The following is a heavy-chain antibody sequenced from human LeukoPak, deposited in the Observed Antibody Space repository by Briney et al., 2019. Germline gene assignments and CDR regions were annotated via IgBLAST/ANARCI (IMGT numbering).Heavy chain of an antibody. CDR2: IYYSGST. CDR1: GGSISSSSYY. J-gene: IGHJ6*03. V-gene: IGHV4-39*07. Sequence: SETLSLTCTVSGGSISSSSYYWGWIRQPPGKGLEWIGGIYYSGSTYYNPSLKSRVTISVDTSKNQFSLKLSSVTAADTAVYYCAKIAARPSYYYYYMDVWGKGTTVTVSS. CDR3: AKIAARPSYYYYYMDV. D-gene: IGHD6-6*01.